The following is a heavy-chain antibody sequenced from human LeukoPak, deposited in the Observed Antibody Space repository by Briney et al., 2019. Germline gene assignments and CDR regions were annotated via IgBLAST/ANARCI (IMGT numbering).Heavy chain of an antibody. CDR3: ARRLNGESSAWLNYFDY. CDR2: IYYSGST. Sequence: SETLSLTCTVSGGSISSSSYYWGWIRQPPGKGLEWIGSIYYSGSTYYNPSLKSRVTISVDTSKNQFSLKLNSVTAADTTVYYCARRLNGESSAWLNYFDYWGQGTLVTVAS. D-gene: IGHD6-19*01. J-gene: IGHJ4*02. CDR1: GGSISSSSYY. V-gene: IGHV4-39*01.